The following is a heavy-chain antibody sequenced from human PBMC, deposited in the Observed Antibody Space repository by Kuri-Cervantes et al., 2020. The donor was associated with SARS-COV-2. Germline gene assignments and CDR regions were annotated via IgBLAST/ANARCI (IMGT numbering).Heavy chain of an antibody. CDR1: GCSISSGYY. Sequence: SQTLSLTCAVSGCSISSGYYWGWIRQPPGKGLEWIGSIYHSGSTYYNPSLKSRVTISVDTSKNQFSLKLSSVTAADTAVYYCGRGLDYYYYMDVWGKGTTVTVSS. D-gene: IGHD3-10*01. CDR3: GRGLDYYYYMDV. V-gene: IGHV4-38-2*01. J-gene: IGHJ6*03. CDR2: IYHSGST.